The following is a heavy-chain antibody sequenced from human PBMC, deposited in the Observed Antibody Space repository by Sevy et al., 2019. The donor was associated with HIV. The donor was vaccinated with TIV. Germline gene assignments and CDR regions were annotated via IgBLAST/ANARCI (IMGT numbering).Heavy chain of an antibody. Sequence: GGSLRLSCTASGFIVSSNYMTWVRQAPGKGLEWVSVIYSGGRTDYADSVKGRFTISRGNTKNTVKLQMNSLRAEDRARYYGTRGSTYDYDENCYSTRGDAFDIWGQGTTVTVSS. CDR3: TRGSTYDYDENCYSTRGDAFDI. CDR2: IYSGGRT. V-gene: IGHV3-53*01. D-gene: IGHD3-22*01. CDR1: GFIVSSNY. J-gene: IGHJ3*02.